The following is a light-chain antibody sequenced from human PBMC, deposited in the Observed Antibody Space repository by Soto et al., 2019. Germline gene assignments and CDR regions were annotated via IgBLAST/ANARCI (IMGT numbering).Light chain of an antibody. CDR1: SSDVGGYDH. CDR3: SSYSINTAYL. V-gene: IGLV2-14*01. J-gene: IGLJ1*01. CDR2: EVN. Sequence: QSVLTQPASVSGSPGQSITISCTGTSSDVGGYDHVSWYQLHPGKAPKLMVFEVNNRPSGVSYRFSGSKSGNTASLTISGLQAEDEADYFCSSYSINTAYLFGTGTKV.